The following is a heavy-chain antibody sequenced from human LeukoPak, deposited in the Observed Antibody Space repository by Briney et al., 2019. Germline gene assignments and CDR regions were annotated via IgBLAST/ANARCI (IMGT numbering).Heavy chain of an antibody. D-gene: IGHD2-15*01. CDR3: AREGDIVVVVSAKGLHAFDI. Sequence: SQTLSLTCAISGDSVSSNSAAWNWIRQSPSRGLEWLGRTYYRSKWYNDYAVSVKSRITINPDTSKNQFSLQLNSVTPEDTAVYYCAREGDIVVVVSAKGLHAFDIWGQGTMVTVSS. V-gene: IGHV6-1*01. J-gene: IGHJ3*02. CDR1: GDSVSSNSAA. CDR2: TYYRSKWYN.